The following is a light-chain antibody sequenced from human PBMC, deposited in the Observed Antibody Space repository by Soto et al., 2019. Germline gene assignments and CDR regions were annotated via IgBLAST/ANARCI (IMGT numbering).Light chain of an antibody. V-gene: IGLV2-14*01. CDR3: SSYTSSSTVV. Sequence: QSVLTQPGSVSGSPGQSITISCTGTSSDVGGYNYVSWYQQHPGKAPRLMTYEVSNRPSGVSNRFSGSKSGNSASLTISGLQAEDEADYCCSSYTSSSTVVFGTGTKVIVL. J-gene: IGLJ1*01. CDR2: EVS. CDR1: SSDVGGYNY.